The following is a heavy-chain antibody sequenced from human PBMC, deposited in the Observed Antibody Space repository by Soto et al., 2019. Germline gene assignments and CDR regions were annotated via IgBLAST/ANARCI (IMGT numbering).Heavy chain of an antibody. J-gene: IGHJ4*02. V-gene: IGHV3-23*01. CDR1: GFPFINFA. D-gene: IGHD3-10*01. CDR3: AKFGGSGTYFHFDY. CDR2: ISGSGGRT. Sequence: PAGSLRLSCAASGFPFINFAKNWACQSPGEGLEWVSAISGSGGRTWYADSVRGRFTISRDNSKNTLYLQMNSLRVEDTAVYYCAKFGGSGTYFHFDYWGQGALVTVSS.